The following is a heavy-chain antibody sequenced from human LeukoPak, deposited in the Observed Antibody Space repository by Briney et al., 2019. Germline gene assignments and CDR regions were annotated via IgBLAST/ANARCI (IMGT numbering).Heavy chain of an antibody. CDR1: GYTFTGYY. V-gene: IGHV1-2*02. CDR2: INPNSGGT. Sequence: RASVKVSCKASGYTFTGYYMHWVPQAPGQGLEWMGWINPNSGGTNYAQKFQGRVTMTRDTSISTAYMELSRLRSDDTAVYYCASSSNWNYFSLDYWGQGTLVTVSS. D-gene: IGHD1-7*01. J-gene: IGHJ4*02. CDR3: ASSSNWNYFSLDY.